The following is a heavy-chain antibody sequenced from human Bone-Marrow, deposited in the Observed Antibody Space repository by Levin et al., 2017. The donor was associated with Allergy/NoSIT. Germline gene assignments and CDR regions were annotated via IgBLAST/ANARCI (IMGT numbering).Heavy chain of an antibody. D-gene: IGHD6-19*01. Sequence: GGSLRLSCEASGFTFRDHSFNWVRQAPGRGLEWVAYISSGATTLTYADSVKGRFSISRDNDKNSVYLQMNTLRAEDTALYFCVRDGSGFSNWGQGTLVIVSS. CDR1: GFTFRDHS. CDR3: VRDGSGFSN. CDR2: ISSGATTL. V-gene: IGHV3-48*01. J-gene: IGHJ4*02.